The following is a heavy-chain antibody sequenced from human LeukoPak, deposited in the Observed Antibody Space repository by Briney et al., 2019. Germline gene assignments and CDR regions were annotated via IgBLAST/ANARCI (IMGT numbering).Heavy chain of an antibody. CDR1: GGSFSGYY. D-gene: IGHD3-22*01. CDR2: IHTSGST. J-gene: IGHJ4*02. Sequence: PSETLSLTCAVYGGSFSGYYWSWIRQPAGKGLEWIGRIHTSGSTNYSPSLKSRVTMSVDTSKNQFSLKLSSVTAADTAAYYCARDRYYYDSSARYFDYWGQGTLVTVSS. V-gene: IGHV4-4*07. CDR3: ARDRYYYDSSARYFDY.